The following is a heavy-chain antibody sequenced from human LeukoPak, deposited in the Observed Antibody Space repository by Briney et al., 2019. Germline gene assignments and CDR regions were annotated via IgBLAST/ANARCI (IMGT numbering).Heavy chain of an antibody. J-gene: IGHJ3*02. D-gene: IGHD3-3*01. CDR2: IYYSGST. V-gene: IGHV4-39*01. Sequence: SETLSLTCTVSGGSISSSSYYWGWIRQPPGKGLEWIGSIYYSGSTYYNPSLKSRVTISVDTSKNQFSLKLSSVTAADTAVYYCARRPNFWSGADIWGQGTMVTVSS. CDR3: ARRPNFWSGADI. CDR1: GGSISSSSYY.